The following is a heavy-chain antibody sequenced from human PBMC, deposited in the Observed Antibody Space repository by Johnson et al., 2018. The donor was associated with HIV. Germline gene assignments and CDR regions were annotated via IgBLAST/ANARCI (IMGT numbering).Heavy chain of an antibody. CDR1: GFTFSSYA. J-gene: IGHJ3*02. CDR3: AKDRVGATDANAFDI. D-gene: IGHD1-26*01. CDR2: ISGSGGST. Sequence: MLLVESGGGLVQPGGSLRLSCAASGFTFSSYAMSWVSQAPGKGLEWVSAISGSGGSTYYADSVKGRFTISRDNSKNTLYLQMNSLRAGDTAVYYRAKDRVGATDANAFDIWGQGTMVVVSS. V-gene: IGHV3-23*04.